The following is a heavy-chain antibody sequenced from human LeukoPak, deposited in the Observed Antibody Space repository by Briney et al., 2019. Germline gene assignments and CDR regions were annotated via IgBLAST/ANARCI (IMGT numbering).Heavy chain of an antibody. Sequence: GGSLRLSCAASGFTFSSYSMNWVRQAPGKGLEWVSSISSSSSYIYYADSVKGRFTISRDNAKNSLYLQMNSLRAEDTAVYYCARFKGVVVPAASYYFDYWGQGTLVTVSS. V-gene: IGHV3-21*01. J-gene: IGHJ4*02. CDR2: ISSSSSYI. CDR3: ARFKGVVVPAASYYFDY. CDR1: GFTFSSYS. D-gene: IGHD2-2*01.